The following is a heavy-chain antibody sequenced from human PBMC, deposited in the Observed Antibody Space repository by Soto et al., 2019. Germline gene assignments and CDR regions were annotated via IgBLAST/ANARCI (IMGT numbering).Heavy chain of an antibody. CDR3: ARVRSSKKEHLLTYYFDY. J-gene: IGHJ4*02. V-gene: IGHV4-31*03. CDR1: GGSISSGGYY. D-gene: IGHD2-15*01. Sequence: SETLSLTCTVSGGSISSGGYYWSWIRQHPGKGLEWIGYIYYSGSTYYNPSLKSRVTISVDTSKNQFSLKLSSVTAADTAVYYCARVRSSKKEHLLTYYFDYWGQGTLVTVSS. CDR2: IYYSGST.